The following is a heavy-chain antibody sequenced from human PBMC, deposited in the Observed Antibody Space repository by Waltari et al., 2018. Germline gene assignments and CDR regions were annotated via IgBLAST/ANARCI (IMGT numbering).Heavy chain of an antibody. CDR2: IKTDGSNT. V-gene: IGHV3-74*01. D-gene: IGHD1-20*01. CDR3: AKTEGRGFHLTFYDY. Sequence: EVQLVESGGGLVQPGGSLSLSCAASGFTFVTYWMPWVRQAPGGGLVWVARIKTDGSNTTYADSVKGRFTISRDNAKNTLYLQMNSLKFEDTAVYYCAKTEGRGFHLTFYDYWGQGTLVTVSS. J-gene: IGHJ4*02. CDR1: GFTFVTYW.